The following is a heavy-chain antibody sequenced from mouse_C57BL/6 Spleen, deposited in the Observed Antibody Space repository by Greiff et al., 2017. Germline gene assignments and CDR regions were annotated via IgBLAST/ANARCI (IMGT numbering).Heavy chain of an antibody. V-gene: IGHV14-4*01. J-gene: IGHJ3*01. CDR1: GFNIKDDY. Sequence: EVQLQQSGAELVRPGASVTLSCTASGFNIKDDYMHWVKQRPEQGLEWIGWIDPENGDTEYASKFQGKATITADTSSNTAYLQLSSLTSEDTAVYYCTVPPFVAYWGQGTLVTVSA. CDR3: TVPPFVAY. D-gene: IGHD5-1*01. CDR2: IDPENGDT.